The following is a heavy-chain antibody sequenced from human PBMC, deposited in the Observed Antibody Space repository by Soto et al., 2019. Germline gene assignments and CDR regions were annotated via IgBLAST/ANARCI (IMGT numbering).Heavy chain of an antibody. CDR2: IDHSGST. V-gene: IGHV4-30-2*01. CDR3: ARAGGLGAVAVDY. Sequence: QLQLQESGSGLVKPSQTLSLTCAVSGGSISSGGYSWSWIRQPPGKGLEWIGDIDHSGSTYYNPSLMSRVTISVDSSKDQFSLKLSSVTAADTAVYYCARAGGLGAVAVDYWGQGTLVTVSS. CDR1: GGSISSGGYS. D-gene: IGHD6-19*01. J-gene: IGHJ4*02.